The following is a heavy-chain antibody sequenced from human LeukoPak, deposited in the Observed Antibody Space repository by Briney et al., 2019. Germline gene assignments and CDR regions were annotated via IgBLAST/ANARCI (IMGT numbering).Heavy chain of an antibody. D-gene: IGHD1-1*01. Sequence: SETLSLTCTVSDGSISTSDYYWSWIRQPPGKGLEWIGYIYYSGSTNYNPSLKSRVTISLDTSKNQFSLKLSSVTAADTAVYYCARSTNFDYWGQGTLVTVSS. CDR2: IYYSGST. CDR3: ARSTNFDY. J-gene: IGHJ4*02. CDR1: DGSISTSDYY. V-gene: IGHV4-61*08.